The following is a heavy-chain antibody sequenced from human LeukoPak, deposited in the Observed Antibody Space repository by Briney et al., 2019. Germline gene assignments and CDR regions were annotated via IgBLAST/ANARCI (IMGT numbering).Heavy chain of an antibody. V-gene: IGHV3-23*01. CDR3: AKAPATGEGYYLYYMDV. D-gene: IGHD7-27*01. Sequence: PGGSLRLSCAASGFASGFTFSDYAVSWVRQAPGKGLEWVASINGRGDTIHYAGSVKGRFTISRDKSQNTLYLQMNSLRADDTAVYSSAKAPATGEGYYLYYMDVWGKGTTVTVSS. J-gene: IGHJ6*03. CDR1: GFTFSDYA. CDR2: INGRGDTI.